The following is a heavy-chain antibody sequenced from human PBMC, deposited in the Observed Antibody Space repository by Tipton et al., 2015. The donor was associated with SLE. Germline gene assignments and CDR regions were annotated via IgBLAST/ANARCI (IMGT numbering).Heavy chain of an antibody. D-gene: IGHD5-24*01. CDR3: ARSRDGYNYVGDF. V-gene: IGHV3-7*01. CDR2: IKPDGSEK. Sequence: SLRLSCAGSGFTFNNYAMNWVRQAPGKGLEWVASIKPDGSEKYYVDSVKGRFTISRDNAKDSVYLQMNSLRAEDTAVYYCARSRDGYNYVGDFWGQGTLVTVSS. CDR1: GFTFNNYA. J-gene: IGHJ4*02.